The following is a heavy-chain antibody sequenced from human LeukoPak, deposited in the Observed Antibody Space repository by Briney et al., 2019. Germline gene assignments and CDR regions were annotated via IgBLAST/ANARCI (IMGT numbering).Heavy chain of an antibody. CDR2: IYYSGST. CDR3: ARGYCSSTSCYSGFVAPWFDP. V-gene: IGHV4-39*01. J-gene: IGHJ5*02. CDR1: GGSISTSSYY. D-gene: IGHD2-2*01. Sequence: SETLSLTCTVSGGSISTSSYYWGWIRQPPGKGLEWIGSIYYSGSTYYNPSLKSRVTISVDTSKNQFSLKLSSVTAADTAVYYCARGYCSSTSCYSGFVAPWFDPWGQGTLVTVSS.